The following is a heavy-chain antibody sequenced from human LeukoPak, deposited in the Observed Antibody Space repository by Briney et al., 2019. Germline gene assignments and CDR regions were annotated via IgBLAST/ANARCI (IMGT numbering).Heavy chain of an antibody. Sequence: PGGSLRLSCAASGFTVSSNYMSWVRQARGKGLEWVSVIYSGGSTYYADSVKGRFTISRDNSKNTLYLQMNSLRAEDTAVYYCARVGRSSHTMVRGVITNYFDYWGQGTLVTVSS. J-gene: IGHJ4*02. CDR2: IYSGGST. CDR1: GFTVSSNY. V-gene: IGHV3-66*01. D-gene: IGHD3-10*01. CDR3: ARVGRSSHTMVRGVITNYFDY.